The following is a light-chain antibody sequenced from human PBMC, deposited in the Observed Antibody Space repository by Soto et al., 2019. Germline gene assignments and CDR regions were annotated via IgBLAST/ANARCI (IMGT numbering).Light chain of an antibody. CDR2: DST. Sequence: EIVMTQSPATLSVSPGERATLSCRASQSVSTNLAWYQQKPGQPPRLVVYDSTLRANGVPDRFGGSRSGTEFTLTINNLEPEDFAVYYCQQRNVWPPITFGQGTRLEIK. CDR3: QQRNVWPPIT. J-gene: IGKJ5*01. CDR1: QSVSTN. V-gene: IGKV3D-15*03.